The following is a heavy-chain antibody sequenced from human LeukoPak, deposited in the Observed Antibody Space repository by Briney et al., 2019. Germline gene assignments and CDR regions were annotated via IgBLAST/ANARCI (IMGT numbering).Heavy chain of an antibody. Sequence: GRSLRLSCAASGFTFDDYAMHWVRQAPGKGLEWVSNISWGSVTIGYADSVKGRFTISRDNAKNSLYLQMSSLRAEDTALYYCAKDHYNNRGYFDYWGQGTLVTVSS. D-gene: IGHD4-11*01. CDR3: AKDHYNNRGYFDY. CDR1: GFTFDDYA. J-gene: IGHJ4*02. CDR2: ISWGSVTI. V-gene: IGHV3-9*01.